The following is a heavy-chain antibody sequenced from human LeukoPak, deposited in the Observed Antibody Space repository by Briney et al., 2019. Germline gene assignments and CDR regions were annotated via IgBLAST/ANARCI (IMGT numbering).Heavy chain of an antibody. CDR1: GFTFSRYA. Sequence: GGSLGLSCAASGFTFSRYAMSWVRQAPGKGLEWVSAISGGSTYYADSVQGRFTISRDNSKNTLYLQMDSLRAEDTAIYYCARYGSGRYLDYWGQGTLVTVSS. V-gene: IGHV3-23*01. CDR3: ARYGSGRYLDY. J-gene: IGHJ4*02. D-gene: IGHD3-10*01. CDR2: ISGGST.